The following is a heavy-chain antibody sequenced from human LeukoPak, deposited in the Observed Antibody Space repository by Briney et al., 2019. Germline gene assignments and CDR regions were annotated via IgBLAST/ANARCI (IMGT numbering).Heavy chain of an antibody. Sequence: GASVKVSCKTSGYTFTDSYIHWVRQAPGQGLEWMGRINPNSGDPNYSQKFQGRVTMTRDTSISTAYMELSRLRSDDTAVYYCARSLSGSYNWFDPWGQGTLVTVSS. D-gene: IGHD1-26*01. CDR3: ARSLSGSYNWFDP. J-gene: IGHJ5*02. CDR1: GYTFTDSY. CDR2: INPNSGDP. V-gene: IGHV1-2*06.